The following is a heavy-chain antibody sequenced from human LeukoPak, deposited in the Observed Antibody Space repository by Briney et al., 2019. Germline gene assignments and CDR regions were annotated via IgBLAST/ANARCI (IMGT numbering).Heavy chain of an antibody. CDR3: AREYYDSSAYNQEAIDY. J-gene: IGHJ4*02. D-gene: IGHD3-22*01. V-gene: IGHV1-2*02. CDR2: INPNSGGT. CDR1: VYTFTVWN. Sequence: ASVNVSCKASVYTFTVWNMHWVRQAPGQGLEWLGWINPNSGGTTYAQKFQGRVTMTRDTSISTAYMELSRLRSDDTAVYYCAREYYDSSAYNQEAIDYWGQGTLVTVSS.